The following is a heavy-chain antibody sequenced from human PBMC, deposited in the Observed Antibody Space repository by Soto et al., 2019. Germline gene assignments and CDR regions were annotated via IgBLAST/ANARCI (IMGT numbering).Heavy chain of an antibody. V-gene: IGHV1-18*01. Sequence: ASVKVSCKASGYTFTSYGISWVRQAPGQGLEWMAWINPYNGNTKYAEKFLGRVTVTTDTSTATAYMEVSSLTSDDTAVFYCARVGLGLAAPRVWPYWGQGTPVTVSS. CDR3: ARVGLGLAAPRVWPY. D-gene: IGHD6-13*01. CDR1: GYTFTSYG. CDR2: INPYNGNT. J-gene: IGHJ4*02.